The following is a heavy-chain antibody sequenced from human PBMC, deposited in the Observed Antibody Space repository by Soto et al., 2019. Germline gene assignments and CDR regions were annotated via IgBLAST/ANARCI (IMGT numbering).Heavy chain of an antibody. J-gene: IGHJ5*02. CDR3: ARELSGYYLNWFDP. Sequence: RQAPGQGLEWMGGIIPIFGTANYAQKFQGRVTITADKSTSTAYMELSSLRSEDTAVYYCARELSGYYLNWFDPWGQGTLVTVSS. CDR2: IIPIFGTA. D-gene: IGHD3-22*01. V-gene: IGHV1-69*06.